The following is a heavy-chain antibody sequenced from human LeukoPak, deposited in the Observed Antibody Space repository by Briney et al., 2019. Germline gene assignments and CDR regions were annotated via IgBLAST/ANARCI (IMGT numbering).Heavy chain of an antibody. J-gene: IGHJ4*02. CDR1: GFTFSSYE. CDR2: ISSSGSTI. Sequence: PGGSLRLSCAASGFTFSSYEMNWVRQAPGKGQEWVSYISSSGSTIYYADSAKGRFTISRDNAKNSLYLQMISLRAEDTAVYYCARGGGSFDYWGQGTLVTVSS. CDR3: ARGGGSFDY. V-gene: IGHV3-48*03. D-gene: IGHD1-26*01.